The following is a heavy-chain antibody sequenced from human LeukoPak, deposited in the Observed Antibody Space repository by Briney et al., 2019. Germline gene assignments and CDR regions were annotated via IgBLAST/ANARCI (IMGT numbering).Heavy chain of an antibody. J-gene: IGHJ4*02. CDR3: ARAAFSYGQRDLDS. CDR2: INHSGST. D-gene: IGHD5-18*01. V-gene: IGHV4-34*01. CDR1: GGSFSGYY. Sequence: SETLSLTCAVYGGSFSGYYWSWIRQPPGKGLEWIGEINHSGSTNYNPSLKSRAFISEDTSKNQFFLKLSSVTAADTAIYFCARAAFSYGQRDLDSWGQGTLITVSS.